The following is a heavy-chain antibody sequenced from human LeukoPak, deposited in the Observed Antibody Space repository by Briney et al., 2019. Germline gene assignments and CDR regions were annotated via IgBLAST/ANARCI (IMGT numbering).Heavy chain of an antibody. CDR3: ARDRLDYGDSYTLDS. J-gene: IGHJ4*02. V-gene: IGHV1-69*04. D-gene: IGHD4-17*01. CDR1: GGTLNIYA. CDR2: IIPVLDMA. Sequence: SVKVSCKASGGTLNIYAISWVRQAPGQGLGWMGRIIPVLDMANHAEEFQARVTITADKSTSTAYMELSSLRSEDTAIYYCARDRLDYGDSYTLDSWGQGTLVTVSS.